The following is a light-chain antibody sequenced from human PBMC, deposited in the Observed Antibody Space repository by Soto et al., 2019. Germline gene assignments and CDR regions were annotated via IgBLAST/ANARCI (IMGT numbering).Light chain of an antibody. CDR3: QQYGSLIT. CDR1: QTISSW. Sequence: DVLLTPYPSPPSASIGDRVTIPFRASQTISSWLAWYQQKPGKAPKLLIYKASSLESGVPSRFSGSGSGTDFTLTISRLEPEDFAVYYCQQYGSLITFGQRTRLAIK. J-gene: IGKJ5*01. V-gene: IGKV1-5*03. CDR2: KAS.